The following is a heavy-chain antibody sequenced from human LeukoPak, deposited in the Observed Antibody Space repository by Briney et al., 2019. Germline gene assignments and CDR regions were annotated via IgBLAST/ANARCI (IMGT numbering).Heavy chain of an antibody. V-gene: IGHV4-59*01. CDR1: GGSISPYY. CDR2: IYYSGST. D-gene: IGHD3-22*01. CDR3: ARGIYYDSSGDGY. J-gene: IGHJ4*02. Sequence: SETLSLTCTVSGGSISPYYWSWIRQPPGKGLEWIGYIYYSGSTNYNPSLKSRVTISVDTSKNQFSLKLTSVTAADTAVYYCARGIYYDSSGDGYWGQGTLVTVSS.